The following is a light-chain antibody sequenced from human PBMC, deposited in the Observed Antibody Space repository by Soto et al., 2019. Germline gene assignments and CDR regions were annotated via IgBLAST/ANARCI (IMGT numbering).Light chain of an antibody. V-gene: IGKV4-1*01. J-gene: IGKJ2*01. Sequence: DIVMTQSPLSLPVTPGEPASISCRSSQSLLHSSGYNYLAWYQQKPGQPPKVLIYWASTRESGVPDRFSGSGSKTTFTLTISSLQAEDVAVYYCQQYYSSPYTFGQGTKLEI. CDR2: WAS. CDR3: QQYYSSPYT. CDR1: QSLLHSSGYNY.